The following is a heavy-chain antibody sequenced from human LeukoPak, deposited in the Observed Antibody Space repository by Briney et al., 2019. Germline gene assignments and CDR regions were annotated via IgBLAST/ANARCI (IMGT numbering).Heavy chain of an antibody. V-gene: IGHV3-23*01. Sequence: GGSLRLTCSASGFIFNNYGLMWVRQAPGKGLEWVSSISNDGGDTTYADFVKGRVTISRDSSDNTLSLQMNSLRPEDTALYYWAKANSAYFSDLWGQGTVFTVS. J-gene: IGHJ5*02. CDR2: ISNDGGDT. CDR3: AKANSAYFSDL. D-gene: IGHD3-22*01. CDR1: GFIFNNYG.